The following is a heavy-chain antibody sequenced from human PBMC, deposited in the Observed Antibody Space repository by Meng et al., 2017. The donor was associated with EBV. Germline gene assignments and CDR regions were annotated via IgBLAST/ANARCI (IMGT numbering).Heavy chain of an antibody. V-gene: IGHV1-69*01. CDR2: FLPRLGAP. J-gene: IGHJ4*02. CDR3: ASESGRGYTPDY. Sequence: HSTAEGKKPVSSVELTCKASGGPFRYYSISWVRQAPGQGLEWLGGFLPRLGAPNYAQKFHGRVKITADESTSTHYMDLSITRSEDTAIYYCASESGRGYTPDYWGQGTLVTVSS. CDR1: GGPFRYYS. D-gene: IGHD3-10*01.